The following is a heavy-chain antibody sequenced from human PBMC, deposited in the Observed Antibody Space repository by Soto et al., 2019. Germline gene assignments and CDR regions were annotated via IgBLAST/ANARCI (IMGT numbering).Heavy chain of an antibody. V-gene: IGHV3-21*01. CDR1: GVTLSRCA. CDR3: ARDEGYGMDV. CDR2: ISSSSSYI. J-gene: IGHJ6*02. Sequence: GGSLRLSRAACGVTLSRCAMNWVRQAPGKGLEWVSSISSSSSYIYYADSVKGRFTISRDNAKNSVYLQMNSLRAEDTAVYYCARDEGYGMDVWGQGTTVTVSS.